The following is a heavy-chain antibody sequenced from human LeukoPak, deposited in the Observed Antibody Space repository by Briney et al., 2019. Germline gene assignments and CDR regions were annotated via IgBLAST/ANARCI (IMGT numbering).Heavy chain of an antibody. V-gene: IGHV1-2*02. J-gene: IGHJ4*02. CDR1: GYTFTGYY. CDR3: ARVRSRDGYNFGY. CDR2: INPNSGGT. D-gene: IGHD5-24*01. Sequence: GASVKVSCKASGYTFTGYYMHWVRQAPGQGLEWMGGINPNSGGTNYAQKFQGRVTMTRDTSISTAYMELSRLRSDDTAVYYCARVRSRDGYNFGYWGQGTLVTVSS.